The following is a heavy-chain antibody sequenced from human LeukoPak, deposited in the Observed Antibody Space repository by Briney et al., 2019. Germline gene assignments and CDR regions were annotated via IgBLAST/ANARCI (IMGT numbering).Heavy chain of an antibody. J-gene: IGHJ6*03. Sequence: SETLSLTCTVSGGSISSYYWSWIRQPPGKGLEWIGYIYYSGTTNYNPSLKSRVTISVDTSKNQFSLKLSSVTAADTAVYYCARTTEGGYTYGYFYYYYMDVWGKGTTVTISS. V-gene: IGHV4-59*01. D-gene: IGHD5-18*01. CDR1: GGSISSYY. CDR2: IYYSGTT. CDR3: ARTTEGGYTYGYFYYYYMDV.